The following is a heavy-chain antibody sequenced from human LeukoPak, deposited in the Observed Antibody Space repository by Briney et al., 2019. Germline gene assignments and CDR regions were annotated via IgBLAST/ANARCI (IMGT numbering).Heavy chain of an antibody. CDR3: ARGGITMIVVESDIDY. J-gene: IGHJ4*02. Sequence: ASVKVSCKASGYTFAAYFIHWVRQAPGQGLEWMGRINPNGGDTNYAQKFQGRVTMTRDTSISTAYMELSRLRSDDTAVYYCARGGITMIVVESDIDYWGQGTLVTVSS. V-gene: IGHV1-2*06. CDR2: INPNGGDT. CDR1: GYTFAAYF. D-gene: IGHD3-22*01.